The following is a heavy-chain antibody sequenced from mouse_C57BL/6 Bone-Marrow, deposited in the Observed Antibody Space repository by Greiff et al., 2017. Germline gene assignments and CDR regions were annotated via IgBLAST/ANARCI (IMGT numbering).Heavy chain of an antibody. D-gene: IGHD1-1*02. J-gene: IGHJ3*01. CDR3: ARSPYYGLFAY. V-gene: IGHV1-61*01. CDR1: GYTFTSYW. Sequence: QVQLQQPGAELVRPGSSVKLSCKASGYTFTSYWMDWVKQRPGQGLEWIGNIYPSDSETHYNQKFKVKATLTVDKSSSTAYMQLSSLTSEDSAVYYCARSPYYGLFAYWGQGTLVTVSA. CDR2: IYPSDSET.